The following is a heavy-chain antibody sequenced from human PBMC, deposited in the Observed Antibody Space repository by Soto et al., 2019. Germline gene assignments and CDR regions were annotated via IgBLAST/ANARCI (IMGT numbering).Heavy chain of an antibody. V-gene: IGHV3-33*01. CDR1: GFTFSSYG. Sequence: GGSLRLSCAASGFTFSSYGMHWVRQAPGKGLEWVAVIWYDGSNKYYADSVKGRFTISRDNSKNTLYLQMNSLRAEDMAVYYCARDGNYYDSSGYYYAFDYWGQGTPVTVSS. CDR3: ARDGNYYDSSGYYYAFDY. D-gene: IGHD3-22*01. CDR2: IWYDGSNK. J-gene: IGHJ4*02.